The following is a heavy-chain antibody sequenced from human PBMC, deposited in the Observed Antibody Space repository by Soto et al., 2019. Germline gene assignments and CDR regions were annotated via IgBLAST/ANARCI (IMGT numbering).Heavy chain of an antibody. CDR1: GFTVSSSF. J-gene: IGHJ5*02. D-gene: IGHD3-9*01. V-gene: IGHV3-66*01. Sequence: EVQLVESGGGLVQPGGSLRLSCAASGFTVSSSFLTWVRQAPGKGLEWVSLIFSDGTTFYADSVEGRFTISRDNSKNTLYLQMKSLRAEDTALYYCARGPRYDILTGPRFDPWSQGTLVTVSS. CDR3: ARGPRYDILTGPRFDP. CDR2: IFSDGTT.